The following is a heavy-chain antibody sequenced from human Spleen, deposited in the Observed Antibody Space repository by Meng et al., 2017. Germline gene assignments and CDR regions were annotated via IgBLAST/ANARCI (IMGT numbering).Heavy chain of an antibody. CDR2: ISGSGGST. CDR1: GFTFSSYA. Sequence: GESLKISCAASGFTFSSYAMSWVRQAPGKGLEWVSAISGSGGSTYYADSVKGRFTISRDNAKNSLYLQMNSLRAEDTAVYYCARQKILYYYDSSSIDAMDVWGQGTTVTVSS. CDR3: ARQKILYYYDSSSIDAMDV. V-gene: IGHV3-23*01. D-gene: IGHD3-22*01. J-gene: IGHJ6*02.